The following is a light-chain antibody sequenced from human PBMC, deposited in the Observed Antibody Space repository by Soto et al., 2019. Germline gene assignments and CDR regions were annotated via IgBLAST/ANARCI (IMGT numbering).Light chain of an antibody. V-gene: IGKV1-5*01. CDR3: QQYNSYSWT. CDR2: DAS. CDR1: QSISSW. J-gene: IGKJ1*01. Sequence: DIQMTKSPSTLSASVGDRVTITCRASQSISSWLAWYQQKPGKAPKLLIYDASSLESGVPSRFSGSGSGTEFTLTISSLQPDDFATYYCQQYNSYSWTFGQGTKVEIK.